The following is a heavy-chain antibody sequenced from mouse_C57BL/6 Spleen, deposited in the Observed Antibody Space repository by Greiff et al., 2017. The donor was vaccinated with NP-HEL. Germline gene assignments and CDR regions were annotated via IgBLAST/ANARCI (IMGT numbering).Heavy chain of an antibody. J-gene: IGHJ4*01. CDR3: ARSGTGTYYAMDY. CDR1: GYTFTSHW. D-gene: IGHD4-1*01. V-gene: IGHV1-64*01. CDR2: IHPNSGST. Sequence: QVQLKQPGAELVKPGASVKLSCKASGYTFTSHWMHWVKQRPGQGLEWIGMIHPNSGSTNYNEKFKSKATLTVDKSSSTAYMQLSSLTSEDSAVYYCARSGTGTYYAMDYWGQGTSVTVSS.